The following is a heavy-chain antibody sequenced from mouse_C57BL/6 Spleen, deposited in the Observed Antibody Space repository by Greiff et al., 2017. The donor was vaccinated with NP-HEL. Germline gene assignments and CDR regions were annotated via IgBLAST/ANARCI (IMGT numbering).Heavy chain of an antibody. D-gene: IGHD2-3*01. CDR1: GYSITSGYY. CDR3: AREEGYDGYFYFDY. J-gene: IGHJ2*01. V-gene: IGHV3-6*01. Sequence: EESGPGLVKPSQSLSLTCSVTGYSITSGYYWNWIRQFPGNKLEWMGYISYDGSNNYNPSLKNRISIPRDTSKNQFFLKLNAVTTEDTATYYCAREEGYDGYFYFDYWGQGTTLTVSS. CDR2: ISYDGSN.